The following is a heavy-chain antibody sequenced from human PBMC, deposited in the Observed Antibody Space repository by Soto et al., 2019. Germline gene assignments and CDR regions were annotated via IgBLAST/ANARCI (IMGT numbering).Heavy chain of an antibody. D-gene: IGHD3-3*01. J-gene: IGHJ6*02. Sequence: SETLSLTCVVSGGSITSYHWGWVRQFPGKGLEWIAYTAYSGSTNYNPSLKSRVTISVDTSKNQFSLKLSSVTAADTAVYYCAREDVLLFLEWPQGMDVWGQGTTVTVSS. CDR3: AREDVLLFLEWPQGMDV. V-gene: IGHV4-59*01. CDR1: GGSITSYH. CDR2: TAYSGST.